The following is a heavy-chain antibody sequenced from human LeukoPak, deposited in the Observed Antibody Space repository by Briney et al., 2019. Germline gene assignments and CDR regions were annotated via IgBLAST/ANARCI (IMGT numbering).Heavy chain of an antibody. D-gene: IGHD6-13*01. V-gene: IGHV3-21*01. CDR3: ARGLGGIAARSHDY. Sequence: PGGSLRLSCAASGFTFSSYSMNWVRQALGKGLEWVSSISSSSSYIYYADSVKGRFTISRDNAKNSLYLQMNSLRAEDTAVYYCARGLGGIAARSHDYWGQGTLVTVSS. J-gene: IGHJ4*02. CDR2: ISSSSSYI. CDR1: GFTFSSYS.